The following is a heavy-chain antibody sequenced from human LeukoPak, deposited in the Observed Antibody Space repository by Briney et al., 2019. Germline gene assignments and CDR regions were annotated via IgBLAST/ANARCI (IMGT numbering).Heavy chain of an antibody. CDR3: AKATTVTTLFDY. V-gene: IGHV3-23*01. CDR2: ISGSGGST. J-gene: IGHJ4*02. Sequence: GGSLRLSCAAPGFTLSSYAMSWVRQAPGKGLEWVSAISGSGGSTYYADSVKGRFTISRDNSKSTLYLQMNSLRAEDTAVYYCAKATTVTTLFDYWGQGTLVTVSS. CDR1: GFTLSSYA. D-gene: IGHD4-17*01.